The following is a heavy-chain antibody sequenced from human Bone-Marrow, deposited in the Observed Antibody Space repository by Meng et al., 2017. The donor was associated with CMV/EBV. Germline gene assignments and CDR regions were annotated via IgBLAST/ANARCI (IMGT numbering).Heavy chain of an antibody. J-gene: IGHJ6*02. CDR2: IYYSGST. CDR3: ARAGSAMVRGGKGAIFYYYGMDV. Sequence: SETLSLTCTVSGGSISSYYLSWIRQPPGKGLEWIGYIYYSGSTNYNPSLKSRVTISVDTSKNQFSLKLGSVTAADTAVYYCARAGSAMVRGGKGAIFYYYGMDVWGQGTTVTVSS. D-gene: IGHD3-10*01. V-gene: IGHV4-59*01. CDR1: GGSISSYY.